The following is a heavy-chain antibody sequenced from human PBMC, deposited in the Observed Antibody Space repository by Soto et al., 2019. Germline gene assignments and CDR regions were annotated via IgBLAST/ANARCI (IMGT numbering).Heavy chain of an antibody. V-gene: IGHV3-30*18. J-gene: IGHJ6*02. CDR1: GFTFSSYG. CDR2: ISYDGSKK. CDR3: AKGQVDSSSWYVVYYYGMDV. Sequence: QVQLVESGGGVVQPGRSLRLSCAASGFTFSSYGMHWVRQAPGKGLEWVAVISYDGSKKYYADSVKGRFTISRDNSKNTLYLQMNSLRAEDTAVYYCAKGQVDSSSWYVVYYYGMDVWGQGTTVTVSS. D-gene: IGHD6-13*01.